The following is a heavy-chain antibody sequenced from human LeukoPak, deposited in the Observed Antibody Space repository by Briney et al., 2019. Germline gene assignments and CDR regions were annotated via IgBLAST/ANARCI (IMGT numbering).Heavy chain of an antibody. Sequence: SQTLSLTCAISGDSVSSNSAAWNWIRQSPSRGLEWLGRTYYRSKWYNDYAVSVKSRITINPDTSKNQFSLKLSSVTAADTAVYYCARGDPGRGWFDPWGQGTLVTVSS. CDR2: TYYRSKWYN. J-gene: IGHJ5*02. CDR3: ARGDPGRGWFDP. V-gene: IGHV6-1*01. CDR1: GDSVSSNSAA.